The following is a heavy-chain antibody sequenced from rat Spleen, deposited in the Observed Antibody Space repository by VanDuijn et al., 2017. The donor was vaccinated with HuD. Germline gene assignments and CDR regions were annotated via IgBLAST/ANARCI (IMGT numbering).Heavy chain of an antibody. Sequence: EVQLVESGGGLMQPGRSMNFSCAASGFTFSNCYMAWVRQTPTKGLEWVATITSGGSTYYRDSVKGRFTISRDNAKSSLYLQMDSLRSEDTATYYCARQGFWGPGTMVTVSS. CDR2: ITSGGST. CDR1: GFTFSNCY. V-gene: IGHV5-25*01. J-gene: IGHJ1*01. CDR3: ARQGF.